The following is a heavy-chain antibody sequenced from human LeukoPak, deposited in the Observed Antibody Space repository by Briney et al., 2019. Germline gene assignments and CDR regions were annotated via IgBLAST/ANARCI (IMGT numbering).Heavy chain of an antibody. V-gene: IGHV3-20*01. Sequence: GGSLRLSCAASGFTFDDYGMSWVRQAPGKGLEWVSGINWNGGSTGYADSVKGRFTISRDNAKNSLYLQMNSLRAEDTALYHCAREDREEWELDYYYYMDVWGKGTTVTVSS. CDR2: INWNGGST. CDR1: GFTFDDYG. D-gene: IGHD1-26*01. CDR3: AREDREEWELDYYYYMDV. J-gene: IGHJ6*03.